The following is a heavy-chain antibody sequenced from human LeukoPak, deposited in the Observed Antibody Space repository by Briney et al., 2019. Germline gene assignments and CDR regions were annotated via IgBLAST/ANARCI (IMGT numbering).Heavy chain of an antibody. V-gene: IGHV3-48*01. D-gene: IGHD2-2*01. CDR2: ISSSSSTI. CDR3: AKNERVPSYYFDY. CDR1: GFTFSSYW. Sequence: GGSLRLSCAASGFTFSSYWMSWVRQAPGKGLEWVSYISSSSSTIYYADSVKGRFTISRDNAKNSLYLQMNSLRAEDTAVYYCAKNERVPSYYFDYWGQGTLVTVSS. J-gene: IGHJ4*02.